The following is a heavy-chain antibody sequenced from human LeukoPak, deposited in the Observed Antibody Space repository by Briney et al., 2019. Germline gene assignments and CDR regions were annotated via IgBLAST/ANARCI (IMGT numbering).Heavy chain of an antibody. D-gene: IGHD2-2*01. V-gene: IGHV3-23*01. CDR1: GFTFSSYA. Sequence: GGSLRLSCAASGFTFSSYAMSWVRQAPGKGLEWVSAVSGSGGSTYYADSVKGRFTISRDNSKNTLYLQMNSLRAEDTALYYCAKSLSSTSCQKFDYWGQGPLVTVSS. J-gene: IGHJ4*02. CDR2: VSGSGGST. CDR3: AKSLSSTSCQKFDY.